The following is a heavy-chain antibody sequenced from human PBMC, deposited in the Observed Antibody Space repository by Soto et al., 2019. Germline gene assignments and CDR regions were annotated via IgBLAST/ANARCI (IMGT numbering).Heavy chain of an antibody. CDR1: GFTFSTYA. CDR3: LQDGSSVTTTPF. V-gene: IGHV3-23*01. D-gene: IGHD4-17*01. J-gene: IGHJ4*02. Sequence: EVHLLESGGGLVQPGGSLTLYYATSGFTFSTYAMNWVRQAPGKGLEWVSVTLGSGGSTYYADSVKGRFTISRDNSRNKLYLQMNSLRVEDTAVYYCLQDGSSVTTTPFWGQGTAVTVSS. CDR2: TLGSGGST.